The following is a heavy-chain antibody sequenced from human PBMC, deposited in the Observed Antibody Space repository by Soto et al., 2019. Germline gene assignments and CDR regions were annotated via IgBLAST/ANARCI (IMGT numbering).Heavy chain of an antibody. CDR3: AHGTEKFDP. V-gene: IGHV2-5*02. J-gene: IGHJ5*02. Sequence: QITLKESGPTLVKPTQTLTLTCSCSGFSLSTSGVGVGWIRQPPGKALEWLALIYWDDDKRYSPSLKSRLTITKDTSKNQVILTMTNMDPVDTPTYYCAHGTEKFDPRGQGTLITVSS. CDR2: IYWDDDK. CDR1: GFSLSTSGVG.